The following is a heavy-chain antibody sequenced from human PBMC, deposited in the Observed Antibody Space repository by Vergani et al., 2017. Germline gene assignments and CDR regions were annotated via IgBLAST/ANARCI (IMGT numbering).Heavy chain of an antibody. CDR1: GYTLTELS. J-gene: IGHJ6*03. CDR2: FDPEDGET. CDR3: ARDTRYSKDYYYYYYMDV. V-gene: IGHV1-24*01. D-gene: IGHD4-11*01. Sequence: QVQLVQSGAEVKKPGASVKLSCKVSGYTLTELSMHWVRQAPGKGLEWMGGFDPEDGETIYAQKFQGRVTITADKSTSTAYMELSSLRSEDTAVYYCARDTRYSKDYYYYYYMDVWGKGTTVTVSS.